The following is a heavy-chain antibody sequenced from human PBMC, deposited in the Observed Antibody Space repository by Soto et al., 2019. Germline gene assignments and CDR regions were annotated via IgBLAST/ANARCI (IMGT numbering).Heavy chain of an antibody. J-gene: IGHJ4*02. D-gene: IGHD6-13*01. V-gene: IGHV4-39*01. Sequence: SETLSLTCTVSGGSISSSSYYWGWIRQPPGKGLEWIGSIYYSGSTYYNPSLKSRVTISVDTSKNQFSLKLSSVTAADTAVYYCARHLLGVNTAAGPVGDDWGQGTLVTGSS. CDR2: IYYSGST. CDR3: ARHLLGVNTAAGPVGDD. CDR1: GGSISSSSYY.